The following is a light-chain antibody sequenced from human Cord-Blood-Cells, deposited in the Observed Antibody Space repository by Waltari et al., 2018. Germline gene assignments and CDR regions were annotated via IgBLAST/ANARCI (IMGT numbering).Light chain of an antibody. J-gene: IGLJ3*02. V-gene: IGLV2-14*01. Sequence: QSALTQPASVSGSPGQSITISCTRTSSDAGGYNYVSWYQQHPGKAPKLMISDVSKRPSGVSNPFSGSKSGNTASLTISGLQAEDEADYYCSSYTSSSPWVFGGGTKLTVL. CDR1: SSDAGGYNY. CDR2: DVS. CDR3: SSYTSSSPWV.